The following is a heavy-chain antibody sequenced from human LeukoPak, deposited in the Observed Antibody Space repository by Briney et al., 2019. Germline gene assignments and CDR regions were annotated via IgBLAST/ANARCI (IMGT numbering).Heavy chain of an antibody. D-gene: IGHD2-2*01. CDR2: IRFDGSNK. CDR3: ARDTGSYCSRTSCYEVDY. V-gene: IGHV3-30*02. CDR1: GFTFSSYG. Sequence: GGSLRLSCAASGFTFSSYGMHWVRQAPGKGLEWVAFIRFDGSNKYYADSVKGRFTISRDNSKNTLYLQMNSLRAEDTAVYYCARDTGSYCSRTSCYEVDYWGQGTLVTVSS. J-gene: IGHJ4*02.